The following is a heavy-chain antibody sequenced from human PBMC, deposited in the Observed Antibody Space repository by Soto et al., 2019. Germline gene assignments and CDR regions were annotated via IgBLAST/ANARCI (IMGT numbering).Heavy chain of an antibody. Sequence: QVHLVQSGPEVKEPEASVRVSCKASGYTFNSAGLAWVRQAPGQGLEWMGWISVDNGDTKYAQKFQGRVTMTTDTSTTTAYMDLGGFKSDDTAVFYCARVQSLGYCRSASCYDVFDHWGQGTLVTVSS. CDR3: ARVQSLGYCRSASCYDVFDH. D-gene: IGHD2-2*01. CDR1: GYTFNSAG. V-gene: IGHV1-18*01. J-gene: IGHJ4*02. CDR2: ISVDNGDT.